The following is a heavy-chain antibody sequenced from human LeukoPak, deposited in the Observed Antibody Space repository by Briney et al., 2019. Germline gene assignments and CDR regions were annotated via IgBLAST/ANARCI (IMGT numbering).Heavy chain of an antibody. D-gene: IGHD3-10*01. CDR2: ISSSGSII. Sequence: GGSLRLSCSASGFTSSDHYMSWIRQAPGKGLEWLSYISSSGSIIYYADSVKGRFTISRDNAKNSLYLQMNSLRAEDTAVYYCARDGIGELLHDFDYWGQGTLVTVSS. V-gene: IGHV3-11*01. J-gene: IGHJ4*02. CDR1: GFTSSDHY. CDR3: ARDGIGELLHDFDY.